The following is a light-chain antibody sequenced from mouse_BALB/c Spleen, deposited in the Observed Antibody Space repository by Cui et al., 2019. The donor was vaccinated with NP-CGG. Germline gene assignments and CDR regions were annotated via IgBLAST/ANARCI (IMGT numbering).Light chain of an antibody. V-gene: IGLV1*01. CDR2: GTN. CDR1: TGAVTTSNY. Sequence: QAVLTQESALPTSPGETVTLTCRSSTGAVTTSNYANWVQEKPDHLFTGLIGGTNNRAPGVPARFSGSLIGDKAALTITGAQTDDEAIYFCALWYSNHWVFGGGTKLTVL. J-gene: IGLJ1*01. CDR3: ALWYSNHWV.